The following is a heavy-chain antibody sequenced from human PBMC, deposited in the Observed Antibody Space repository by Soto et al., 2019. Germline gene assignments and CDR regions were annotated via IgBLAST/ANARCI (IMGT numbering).Heavy chain of an antibody. CDR2: IYWDDDT. V-gene: IGHV2-5*02. Sequence: QITLKESGPTLVKPTQTLTLTCTVSGVSLSTVGVGVAWFRQPPGKALEWLTLIYWDDDTRYRPSLKSRLTITKDTPKNQVVLTMTDMDPVDTATYFCAHVAERGFGPYEFWGQGALVTSSS. D-gene: IGHD3-22*01. J-gene: IGHJ4*02. CDR1: GVSLSTVGVG. CDR3: AHVAERGFGPYEF.